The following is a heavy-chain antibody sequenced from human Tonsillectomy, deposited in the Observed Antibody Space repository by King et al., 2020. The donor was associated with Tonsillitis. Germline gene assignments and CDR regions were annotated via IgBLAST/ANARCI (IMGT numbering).Heavy chain of an antibody. J-gene: IGHJ3*02. CDR3: ASALWFGASTPYDAFDI. CDR1: GYTFTGYY. D-gene: IGHD3-10*01. CDR2: INPNSGGT. V-gene: IGHV1-2*02. Sequence: QLVQSGAEVKKPGASVKVSCKASGYTFTGYYMHWVRQAPGQGLEWMGWINPNSGGTNYAQKFQGRVTVTRDTSISTAYMELSRLTSDDTAVYSCASALWFGASTPYDAFDIWGQGTMVTVSS.